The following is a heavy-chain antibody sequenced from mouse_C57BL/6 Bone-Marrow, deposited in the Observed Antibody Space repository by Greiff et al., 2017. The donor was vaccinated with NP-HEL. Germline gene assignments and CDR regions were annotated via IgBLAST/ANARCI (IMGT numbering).Heavy chain of an antibody. CDR3: ARSGATVVARWYFDV. D-gene: IGHD1-1*01. Sequence: QVQLQQPGAELVKPGASVKLSCKASGYTFTSYWMHWVKQRPGRGLEWIGRIDPNSGGTKYNEQFKSKATLTVDKPSSTAYMQLSSLTSEDSAVYYCARSGATVVARWYFDVWGTGTTVTVSS. CDR2: IDPNSGGT. V-gene: IGHV1-72*01. CDR1: GYTFTSYW. J-gene: IGHJ1*03.